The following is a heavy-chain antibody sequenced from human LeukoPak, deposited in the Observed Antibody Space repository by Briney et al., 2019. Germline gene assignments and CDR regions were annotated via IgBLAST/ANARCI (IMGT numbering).Heavy chain of an antibody. CDR1: GGSISSYY. J-gene: IGHJ5*02. V-gene: IGHV4-59*01. D-gene: IGHD6-13*01. CDR2: IYYSGST. Sequence: SETLSLTCTVSGGSISSYYWSWIRQPPGKGLEWIGYIYYSGSTKYNPSLKSRVAISLATSKNQFSLKLSSVTAADTAVYYCARGGDSRSWLTWFGPWGQGNVVTVSS. CDR3: ARGGDSRSWLTWFGP.